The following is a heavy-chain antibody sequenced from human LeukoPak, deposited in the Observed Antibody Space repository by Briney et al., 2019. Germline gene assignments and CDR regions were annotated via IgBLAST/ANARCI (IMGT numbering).Heavy chain of an antibody. D-gene: IGHD4-23*01. Sequence: GGSLRLSCAASGFTFSSYWMHWVRHAPGKGLVWVSRINSDGSSTSYADSVKGRFTISRDNAKNTLYLQMNSLRAEDTAVYYCASPGGNSIYGLYYYGMDVWGQGTTVTVSS. V-gene: IGHV3-74*01. CDR1: GFTFSSYW. CDR3: ASPGGNSIYGLYYYGMDV. J-gene: IGHJ6*02. CDR2: INSDGSST.